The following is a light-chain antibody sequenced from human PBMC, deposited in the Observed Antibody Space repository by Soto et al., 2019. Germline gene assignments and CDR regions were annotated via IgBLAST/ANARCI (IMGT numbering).Light chain of an antibody. Sequence: ELVMTQSPATLSVSPGERATLSCRASQTVSRNLAWYQQKPGQAHRLLIYDASTRATGIPDRFSGSGSETEFTLTISSLQSEDYAIYYCQQYNNWPPWTFGQGTKLDIK. J-gene: IGKJ1*01. CDR2: DAS. CDR1: QTVSRN. V-gene: IGKV3-15*01. CDR3: QQYNNWPPWT.